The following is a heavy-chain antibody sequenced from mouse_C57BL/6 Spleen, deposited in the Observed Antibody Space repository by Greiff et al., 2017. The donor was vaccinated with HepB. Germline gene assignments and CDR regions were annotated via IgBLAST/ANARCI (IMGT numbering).Heavy chain of an antibody. CDR2: INPNNGGT. Sequence: EVQLQQSGPELVKPGASVKISCKASGYTFTDYYMNWVKQSHGKSLEWIGDINPNNGGTSYNQKFKGKATLTVDKSSSTAYMELRSLTSEDSAVYYCARGGLYYDYDGDYAMDYWGQGTSFTVSS. D-gene: IGHD2-4*01. CDR1: GYTFTDYY. V-gene: IGHV1-26*01. CDR3: ARGGLYYDYDGDYAMDY. J-gene: IGHJ4*01.